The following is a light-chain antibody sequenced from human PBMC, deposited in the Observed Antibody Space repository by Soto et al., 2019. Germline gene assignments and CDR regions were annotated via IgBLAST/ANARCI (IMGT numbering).Light chain of an antibody. CDR1: QSIGSW. Sequence: DIQMTQSPSSLSASVGDRVTITCRASQSIGSWLAWYQQRPGKAPILLIYDASNLQSGVPSRFGGGRSGTEFTLTISGLQPDDFATYYCQQYNSYWTFGPGTKVDIK. J-gene: IGKJ1*01. V-gene: IGKV1-5*01. CDR2: DAS. CDR3: QQYNSYWT.